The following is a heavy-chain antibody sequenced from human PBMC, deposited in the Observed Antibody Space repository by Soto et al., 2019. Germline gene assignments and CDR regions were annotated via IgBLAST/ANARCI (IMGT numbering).Heavy chain of an antibody. J-gene: IGHJ4*02. CDR1: GYTFTSYY. Sequence: ASVKVSCKASGYTFTSYYMHWVRQAPGQGLEWMGRISACGGNTTYAQKFQGRVTMTTDTSTSTAYMELRSLRSDATAVYYCERGERAGTSPSIFDYWGQGTLVTVSS. V-gene: IGHV1-46*01. D-gene: IGHD6-19*01. CDR3: ERGERAGTSPSIFDY. CDR2: ISACGGNT.